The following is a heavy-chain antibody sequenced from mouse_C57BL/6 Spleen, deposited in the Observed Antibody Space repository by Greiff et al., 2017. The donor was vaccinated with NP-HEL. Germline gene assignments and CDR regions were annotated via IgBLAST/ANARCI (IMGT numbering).Heavy chain of an antibody. V-gene: IGHV5-16*01. CDR3: AREDYDYDEYYFDY. CDR2: INYDGSST. CDR1: GFTFSDYY. J-gene: IGHJ2*01. Sequence: EVKVVESEGGLVQPGSSMKLSCTASGFTFSDYYMAWVRQVPEKGLEWVANINYDGSSTYYLDSLKSRFIISRDNAKNILYLQMSSLKSEDTATYYCAREDYDYDEYYFDYWGQGTTLTVSS. D-gene: IGHD2-4*01.